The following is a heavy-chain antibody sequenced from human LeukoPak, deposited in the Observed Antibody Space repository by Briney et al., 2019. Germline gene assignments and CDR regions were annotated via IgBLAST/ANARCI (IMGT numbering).Heavy chain of an antibody. J-gene: IGHJ4*02. V-gene: IGHV1-2*02. CDR2: INPNSGGT. Sequence: ASVKVSCKASGYTFTGYYMHWVRQAPGQGLEWMGWINPNSGGTNYAQKFQGRVTMTRDTSISTAYMELSRLRSDDTAVYYCARVFGKGISHFDYWGQGTLVTVSS. D-gene: IGHD3-3*01. CDR1: GYTFTGYY. CDR3: ARVFGKGISHFDY.